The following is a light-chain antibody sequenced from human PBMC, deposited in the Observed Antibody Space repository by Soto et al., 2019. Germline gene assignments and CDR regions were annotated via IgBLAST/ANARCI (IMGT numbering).Light chain of an antibody. Sequence: EIVFTPSPAPLSSSPRERAPLSCRASQSVSSYLAWYQQKPGQAPRLLIYDASNRATGIPARFSGSGSGTDFTLTISSLEPEDFAVYYCQQRSNWPRTFGQGTKVDIK. CDR3: QQRSNWPRT. CDR2: DAS. CDR1: QSVSSY. J-gene: IGKJ1*01. V-gene: IGKV3-11*01.